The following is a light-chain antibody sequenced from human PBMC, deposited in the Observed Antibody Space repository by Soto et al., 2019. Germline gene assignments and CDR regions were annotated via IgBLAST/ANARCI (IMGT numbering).Light chain of an antibody. J-gene: IGLJ2*01. Sequence: QSALTQPASVSGSPGQSITISCTGTSSDVGGYNYVSWYQQHPGKAPKLIIFDVNNRPSGISNRFSGSKSGNTASLTISGLQAEDEADYYCLSYTSSGTFLFGGGTKLTVL. V-gene: IGLV2-14*03. CDR1: SSDVGGYNY. CDR2: DVN. CDR3: LSYTSSGTFL.